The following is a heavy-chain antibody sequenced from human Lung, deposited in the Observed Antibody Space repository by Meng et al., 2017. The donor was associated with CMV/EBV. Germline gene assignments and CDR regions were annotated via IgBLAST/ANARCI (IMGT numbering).Heavy chain of an antibody. D-gene: IGHD3-9*01. J-gene: IGHJ4*02. CDR3: GRAPSYDILTAYPMAFDY. Sequence: GESXKISCAASGFTVSRNYMNWVRQTPGKGLEWVSVIYSSGSGRTKYADSVKGRFTISRDNSKNTVFLQMNSLRADDTAVYYCGRAPSYDILTAYPMAFDYWXQGTLVTVSS. CDR2: IYSSGSGRT. CDR1: GFTVSRNY. V-gene: IGHV3-53*01.